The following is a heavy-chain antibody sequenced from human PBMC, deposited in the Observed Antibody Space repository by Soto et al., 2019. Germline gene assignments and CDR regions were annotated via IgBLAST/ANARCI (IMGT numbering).Heavy chain of an antibody. J-gene: IGHJ4*02. D-gene: IGHD3-9*01. CDR1: GDSISSISYY. CDR2: LYYGGST. Sequence: SETLSLTCTVSGDSISSISYYWGWIRQPPGKGLEWIGSLYYGGSTYYNPSLKSRVSISIDTSKNQFSLKLTSVTAADTAVYYCASLFSRLGLRNFDWLLPFDYWGQGLLVTVSA. CDR3: ASLFSRLGLRNFDWLLPFDY. V-gene: IGHV4-39*01.